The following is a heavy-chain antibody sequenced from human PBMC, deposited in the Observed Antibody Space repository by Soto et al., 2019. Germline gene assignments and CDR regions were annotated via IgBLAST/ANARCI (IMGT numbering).Heavy chain of an antibody. V-gene: IGHV1-69*12. Sequence: QVQLVQSGAEVKKPGSSVKVSCKASGGTFSSYGISWVRQAPGQGLEWIGGIIPIFGTANYAQKFKGRVTITADEFTSNAYMELSRLRSEDTAVDYCARAVEQSYYYYGMYVWGQETTVTVSS. CDR2: IIPIFGTA. J-gene: IGHJ6*02. CDR1: GGTFSSYG. CDR3: ARAVEQSYYYYGMYV.